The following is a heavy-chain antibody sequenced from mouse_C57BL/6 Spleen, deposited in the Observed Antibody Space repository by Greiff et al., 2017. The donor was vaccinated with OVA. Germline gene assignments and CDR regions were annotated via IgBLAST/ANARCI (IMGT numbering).Heavy chain of an antibody. V-gene: IGHV1-50*01. Sequence: QVQLQQPGAELVKPGASVKLSCKASGYTFTSYWMQWVKQRPGQGLEWIGEIDPSDSYTNYNQKFKGKATLTVDTSSSTAYMQLSSLTSEDSAVYYCARYGYGSTYYFDYWGQGTTLTVSS. J-gene: IGHJ2*01. CDR2: IDPSDSYT. CDR3: ARYGYGSTYYFDY. D-gene: IGHD1-1*01. CDR1: GYTFTSYW.